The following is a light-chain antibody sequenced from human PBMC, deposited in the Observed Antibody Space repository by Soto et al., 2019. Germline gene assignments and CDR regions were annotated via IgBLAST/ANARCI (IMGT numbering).Light chain of an antibody. J-gene: IGKJ1*01. V-gene: IGKV3-15*01. CDR3: LQYYDWRVR. Sequence: EIVMTQSPATLSVSPGERATLSCMASKSVSSTLAWYQQKPGQAPRLLIYGASSRATGIPARFSVRGSGTEFSLTISNLKSEDFAGYCCLQYYDWRVRVGQGTVVDFK. CDR2: GAS. CDR1: KSVSST.